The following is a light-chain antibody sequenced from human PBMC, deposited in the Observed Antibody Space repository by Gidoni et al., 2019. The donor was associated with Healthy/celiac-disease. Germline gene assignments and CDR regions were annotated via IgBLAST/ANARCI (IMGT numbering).Light chain of an antibody. CDR2: QDK. CDR1: KLGDKY. CDR3: QAWDSSTVV. Sequence: SYELTQPPSVSVSPGQTASITCSGDKLGDKYACWYQQKPGQSPVLVIYQDKKRLSGIPERFSGSNSGNTATLTISGTQAMGEADYYCQAWDSSTVVFGGGTKLTVL. J-gene: IGLJ3*02. V-gene: IGLV3-1*01.